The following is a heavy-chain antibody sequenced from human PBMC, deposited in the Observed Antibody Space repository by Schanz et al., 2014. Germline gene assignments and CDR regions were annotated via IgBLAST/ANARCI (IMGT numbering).Heavy chain of an antibody. J-gene: IGHJ4*02. CDR1: GFTFSSYG. CDR3: AKDRGDGYSNGIFQY. D-gene: IGHD5-18*01. CDR2: IWYDGSNK. V-gene: IGHV3-33*06. Sequence: QVQLVESGGGVVQPGRSLRLSCAASGFTFSSYGMHWVRQAPGKGLEWVAIIWYDGSNKYYADSVKGRFTISRDNAKNTFYLHMNSLRNEDTAVYFCAKDRGDGYSNGIFQYWGLGTLVTVSS.